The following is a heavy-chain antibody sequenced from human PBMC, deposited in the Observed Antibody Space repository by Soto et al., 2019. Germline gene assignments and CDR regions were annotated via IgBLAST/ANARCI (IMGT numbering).Heavy chain of an antibody. Sequence: EVQLLESGGGLVQPGGSLRLSCAASGFTFSSYAMSWVRQAPGKGLEWFSAISGSGGSTYYADSVKGRFTISRDNSKNTLYLQMNSLRAKDTAVYYCAKDPYYYGSGSYREDYWGQGTLVTVSS. CDR3: AKDPYYYGSGSYREDY. J-gene: IGHJ4*02. CDR2: ISGSGGST. V-gene: IGHV3-23*01. CDR1: GFTFSSYA. D-gene: IGHD3-10*01.